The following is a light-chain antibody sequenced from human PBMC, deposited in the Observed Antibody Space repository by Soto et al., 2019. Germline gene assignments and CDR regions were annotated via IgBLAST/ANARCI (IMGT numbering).Light chain of an antibody. V-gene: IGLV2-14*01. CDR1: SSDVGGYNY. CDR3: SSYTSSSTLV. CDR2: EVS. Sequence: QSALTRPASVSGSLGQSITISCTGTSSDVGGYNYVSWYQQHPGKAPKLMIYEVSNRPSGVSNRFSGSKSGNTASLTISGXQAEDEXXXYCSSYTSSSTLVFGGGTKLTVL. J-gene: IGLJ2*01.